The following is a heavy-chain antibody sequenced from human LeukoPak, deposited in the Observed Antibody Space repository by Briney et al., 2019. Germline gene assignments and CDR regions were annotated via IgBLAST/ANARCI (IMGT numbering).Heavy chain of an antibody. V-gene: IGHV3-48*01. CDR3: AKDEVVPAAPPLDY. CDR2: ISSSSSTI. CDR1: GFTFGSYS. J-gene: IGHJ4*02. D-gene: IGHD2-2*01. Sequence: GGSLRLSCAASGFTFGSYSMNWVRQAPGKGLEWVSYISSSSSTIYYADSVKGRFTISRDNSKNTLYLQMNSLRAEDTAVYYCAKDEVVPAAPPLDYWGQGTLVTVSS.